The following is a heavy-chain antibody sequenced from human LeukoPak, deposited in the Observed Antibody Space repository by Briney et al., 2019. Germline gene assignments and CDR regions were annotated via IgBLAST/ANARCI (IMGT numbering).Heavy chain of an antibody. CDR3: ARVRAARGYYFDY. D-gene: IGHD3-16*01. V-gene: IGHV3-7*01. Sequence: HPGGSLRLSCAASGFTFSSYAMHWVRQAPGKGLEWVANIKQDGSEKYYVDSVKGRFTISRDNAKNSLYLQMNSLRAEDTAVYYCARVRAARGYYFDYWGQGTLVTVSS. CDR1: GFTFSSYA. CDR2: IKQDGSEK. J-gene: IGHJ4*02.